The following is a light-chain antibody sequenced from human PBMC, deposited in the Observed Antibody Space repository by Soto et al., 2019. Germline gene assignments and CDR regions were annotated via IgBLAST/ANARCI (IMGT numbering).Light chain of an antibody. J-gene: IGLJ3*02. V-gene: IGLV2-14*01. CDR2: GVS. CDR1: RSDVGSYNY. Sequence: QSALTQPASVSGSPGQSITISCTGTRSDVGSYNYVSWYQQYPGKAPKLIIYGVSNRPSGVSNRFSGSKSGNTASLTISGLQAEDEADYYCNSYTTSATLVFGGGTKLTVL. CDR3: NSYTTSATLV.